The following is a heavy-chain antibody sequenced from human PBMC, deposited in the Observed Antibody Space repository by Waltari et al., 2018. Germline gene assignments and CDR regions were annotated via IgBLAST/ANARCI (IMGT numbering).Heavy chain of an antibody. CDR1: GYPFTRYD. CDR3: ARDTTRSWHDAFDI. V-gene: IGHV1-2*02. Sequence: QVQLVQSGAEVKKPGASVKVSCKASGYPFTRYDMPWVRQAPGHGLEWMGWINPNSGGTKYAQKLQGRVTMTRDTSISTAYMEPSRLISDDTAVYDCARDTTRSWHDAFDIWGQGTMVTVSS. J-gene: IGHJ3*02. CDR2: INPNSGGT. D-gene: IGHD6-13*01.